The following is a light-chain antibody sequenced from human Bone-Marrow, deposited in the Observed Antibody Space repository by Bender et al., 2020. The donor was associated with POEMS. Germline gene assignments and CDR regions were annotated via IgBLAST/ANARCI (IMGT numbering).Light chain of an antibody. CDR3: QYFDSYMSGNVI. Sequence: QSALTQPASVSASPGQSITISCTGTSSDLGRYNYVSWYQQHPGKAPKLMIHDVTNRPSGVPDRFSASKSGTSASLVITGLQAGDEAHYYCQYFDSYMSGNVIFGGGTKLTVL. CDR1: SSDLGRYNY. J-gene: IGLJ2*01. V-gene: IGLV2-14*03. CDR2: DVT.